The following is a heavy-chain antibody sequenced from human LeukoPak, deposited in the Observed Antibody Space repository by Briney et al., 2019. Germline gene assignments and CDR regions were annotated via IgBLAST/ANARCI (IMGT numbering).Heavy chain of an antibody. CDR2: IYYSGST. V-gene: IGHV4-59*08. CDR3: ARRDVMLHSAFDI. CDR1: GGCISSYY. J-gene: IGHJ3*02. Sequence: SETLSLTCTVSGGCISSYYWSWIRQPPGKGLEWIGYIYYSGSTNYNPSLKSRVTISVDTSKNQFSLKLSSVTAADTAVYYCARRDVMLHSAFDIWGQGTMVTVSS. D-gene: IGHD2-8*01.